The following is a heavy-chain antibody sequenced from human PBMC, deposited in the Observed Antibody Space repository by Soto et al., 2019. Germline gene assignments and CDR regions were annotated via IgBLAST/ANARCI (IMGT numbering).Heavy chain of an antibody. J-gene: IGHJ4*02. D-gene: IGHD1-7*01. Sequence: GGSLRLSCAASRFTFSSYAMHWVRQAPGKGLEWVAVISYDGSNKYYADTVKGRYTISRDNSKNTLYLQMNGLRTEFTAVYYCAREHGYNWNYVVGYWGQGTLLTVSS. CDR3: AREHGYNWNYVVGY. CDR2: ISYDGSNK. V-gene: IGHV3-30-3*01. CDR1: RFTFSSYA.